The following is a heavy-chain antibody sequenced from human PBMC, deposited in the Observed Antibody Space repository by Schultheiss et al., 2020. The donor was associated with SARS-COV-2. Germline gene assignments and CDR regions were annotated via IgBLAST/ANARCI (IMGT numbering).Heavy chain of an antibody. J-gene: IGHJ6*02. CDR2: IRYDGSNK. V-gene: IGHV3-30*02. Sequence: GGSLRLSCAASGFTFSSYAMHWVRQAPGKGLEWVAFIRYDGSNKYYADSVKGRFTISRDNSKNTLYLQMNSLRAEDTAVYYCAREAIADYYYYGMDVWGQGTTVTVSS. D-gene: IGHD6-13*01. CDR3: AREAIADYYYYGMDV. CDR1: GFTFSSYA.